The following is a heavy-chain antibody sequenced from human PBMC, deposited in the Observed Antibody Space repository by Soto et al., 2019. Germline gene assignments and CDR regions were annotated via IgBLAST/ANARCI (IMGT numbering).Heavy chain of an antibody. J-gene: IGHJ5*02. CDR2: IIPILGIA. D-gene: IGHD4-17*01. V-gene: IGHV1-69*02. CDR3: ARNLGHYGDYWSRFDP. CDR1: GGTFSSYT. Sequence: QVQPVQSGAEVKKPGSSVKVSCKASGGTFSSYTISWVRQAPGQGLEWMGRIIPILGIANYAQKFQGRVTITADKSTSTAYMELSSLRSEDTAVYYCARNLGHYGDYWSRFDPWGQGTLVTVSS.